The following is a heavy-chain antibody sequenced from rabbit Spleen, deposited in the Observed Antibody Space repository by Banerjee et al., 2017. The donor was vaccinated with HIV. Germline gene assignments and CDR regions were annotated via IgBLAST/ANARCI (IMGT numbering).Heavy chain of an antibody. CDR2: IAGSSSGFT. D-gene: IGHD1-1*01. CDR1: GFSFSSGYC. V-gene: IGHV1S45*01. J-gene: IGHJ6*01. Sequence: QEQVEESGGDLVKPGASLTLTCTASGFSFSSGYCLCWVRQAPGKGLEWISCIAGSSSGFTYSATWATGRFTISKASSTTVTLQMTSLTAADTATYFCARDTSSSFSSYGMDLWGQGTLVTVS. CDR3: ARDTSSSFSSYGMDL.